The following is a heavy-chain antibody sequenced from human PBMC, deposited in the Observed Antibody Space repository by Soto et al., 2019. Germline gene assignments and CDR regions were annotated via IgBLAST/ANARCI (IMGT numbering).Heavy chain of an antibody. V-gene: IGHV4-34*01. Sequence: QLQLQQWGAGLLKPSETLSLTCAVYGGSFTTYYWSWIRQSPGKGLEWIGEIDYSGSSNYNPSLKSRVTTAVDKSKNQFSLKLTSMTAADTAVYYCARVRARFSRSAFDVWGQGTMVAVSS. CDR2: IDYSGSS. CDR3: ARVRARFSRSAFDV. D-gene: IGHD3-10*01. J-gene: IGHJ3*01. CDR1: GGSFTTYY.